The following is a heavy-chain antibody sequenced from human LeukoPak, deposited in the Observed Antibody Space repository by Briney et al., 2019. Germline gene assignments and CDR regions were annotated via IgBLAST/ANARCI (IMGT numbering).Heavy chain of an antibody. Sequence: GGSLRLSCSASGFTFSNYAMHWVRQAPGKGLEYVSAISSDGGSTYFADSVKGRFTISRDNAKNSLYLQMNSLRAEDTAVYYCARDGGSSSYIYYYYYYGMDVWGQGTTVTVSS. J-gene: IGHJ6*02. CDR1: GFTFSNYA. D-gene: IGHD6-13*01. V-gene: IGHV3-64*04. CDR2: ISSDGGST. CDR3: ARDGGSSSYIYYYYYYGMDV.